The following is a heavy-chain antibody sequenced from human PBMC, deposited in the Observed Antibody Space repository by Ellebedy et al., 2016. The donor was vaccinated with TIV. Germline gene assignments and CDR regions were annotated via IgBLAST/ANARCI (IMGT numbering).Heavy chain of an antibody. CDR3: ARDSDSYSSSWYYYYGMDV. V-gene: IGHV3-21*01. J-gene: IGHJ6*02. CDR1: GFTVSSNY. Sequence: GGSLRLSXAASGFTVSSNYMSWVRQAPGKGLEWVSSISSSSSYIYYADSVKGRFTISRDNAKNSLYLQMNSLRAEDTAVYYCARDSDSYSSSWYYYYGMDVWGQGTTVTVSS. CDR2: ISSSSSYI. D-gene: IGHD6-13*01.